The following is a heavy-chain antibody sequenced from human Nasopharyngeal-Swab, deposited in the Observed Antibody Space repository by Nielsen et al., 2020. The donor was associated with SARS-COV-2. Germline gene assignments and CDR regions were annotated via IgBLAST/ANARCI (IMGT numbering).Heavy chain of an antibody. CDR3: AREGSGYSYGYSSGSAAFDI. CDR2: INPSGGST. J-gene: IGHJ3*02. CDR1: LYTFTSYY. D-gene: IGHD5-18*01. Sequence: ASVKVSRMASLYTFTSYYMHWVRQAPGQGLEWMGIINPSGGSTSYAQKFQGRVTMTRDTSTSTVYMELSSLRSEDTAVYYCAREGSGYSYGYSSGSAAFDIWGQGTMVTVSS. V-gene: IGHV1-46*01.